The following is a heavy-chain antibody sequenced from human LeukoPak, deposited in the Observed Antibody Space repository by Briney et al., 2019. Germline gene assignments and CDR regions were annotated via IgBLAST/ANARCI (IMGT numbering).Heavy chain of an antibody. CDR3: ARAWYSGQNLYFDY. CDR1: GGSISSSNW. J-gene: IGHJ4*02. CDR2: IYHSGST. Sequence: KPSGTLSLTCAVSGGSISSSNWWSWVRPPPGKGLEWFGEIYHSGSTNYNPSLKSRVTISVDKSKNQFSLNLSSVTAADTAVYYCARAWYSGQNLYFDYWGQGTLVTVSS. V-gene: IGHV4-4*02. D-gene: IGHD1-26*01.